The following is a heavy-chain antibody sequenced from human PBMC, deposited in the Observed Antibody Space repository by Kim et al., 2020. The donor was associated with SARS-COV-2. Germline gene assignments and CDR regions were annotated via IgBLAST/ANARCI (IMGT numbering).Heavy chain of an antibody. CDR2: ISYDGSNK. V-gene: IGHV3-30*04. CDR3: ARVKGRKRYYYYGMDV. CDR1: GFTFSSYA. Sequence: GGSLRLSCAASGFTFSSYAMHWVRQAPGKGLEWVAVISYDGSNKYYADSVKGRFTISRDNSKNTLYLQMNSLRAEDTAVYYCARVKGRKRYYYYGMDVWGQGTTDTVS. J-gene: IGHJ6*02.